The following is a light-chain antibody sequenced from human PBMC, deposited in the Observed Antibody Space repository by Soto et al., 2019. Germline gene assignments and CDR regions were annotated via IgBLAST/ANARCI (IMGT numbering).Light chain of an antibody. CDR2: GTS. CDR1: QSVNIN. CDR3: QQYGSSPRT. V-gene: IGKV3-15*01. J-gene: IGKJ1*01. Sequence: EIVMTQSPATLSVSPGERATLSCRASQSVNINLAWYQQKPGQAPRLLIYGTSTRATGVPARFSGSGSGTEFTLTISNLQSEDFAVYYCQQYGSSPRTFGQGTKVEIK.